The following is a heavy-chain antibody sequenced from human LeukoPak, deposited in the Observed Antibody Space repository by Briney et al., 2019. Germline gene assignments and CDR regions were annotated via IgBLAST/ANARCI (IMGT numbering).Heavy chain of an antibody. CDR1: GYSFTNYG. CDR2: ISAYNGDT. D-gene: IGHD2-2*01. CDR3: ARDPCSSTSCRFDY. V-gene: IGHV1-18*01. Sequence: ASVKVSCKASGYSFTNYGFRWVRQAPGQGPEWMGWISAYNGDTYYAQKVQGRVTMTTDTSMSTAFMELRSLRSDDTAVYYCARDPCSSTSCRFDYWGQGTLVTVSS. J-gene: IGHJ4*02.